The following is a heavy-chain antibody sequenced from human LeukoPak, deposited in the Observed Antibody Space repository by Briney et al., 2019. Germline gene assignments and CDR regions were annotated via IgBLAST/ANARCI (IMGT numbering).Heavy chain of an antibody. V-gene: IGHV3-11*01. CDR1: GFTFSDYY. CDR3: ARDLRRLTIVWGHP. CDR2: ISSSGSVI. Sequence: PGGSLRLSCTTSGFTFSDYYMTWIRQAPGKGLEWISYISSSGSVIHYADSVRGRFTVSRDNAKNSMYLQMDSLRAEDTAVYYCARDLRRLTIVWGHPWGQGTLVTVSS. D-gene: IGHD3-10*01. J-gene: IGHJ5*02.